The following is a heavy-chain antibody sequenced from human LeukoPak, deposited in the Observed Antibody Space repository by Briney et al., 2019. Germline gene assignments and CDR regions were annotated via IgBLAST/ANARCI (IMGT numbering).Heavy chain of an antibody. CDR3: AKDRGYFYYGMDV. CDR1: GFNFNNNG. J-gene: IGHJ6*02. V-gene: IGHV3-30*18. Sequence: GRSLRLSCAASGFNFNNNGIHWVRQAPGKGLEWVAVISHDGSTKYYADSVKGRFTISRDNSKNTLYLQVSSLRAEDTAVYYCAKDRGYFYYGMDVWGQGTAVTVSS. CDR2: ISHDGSTK.